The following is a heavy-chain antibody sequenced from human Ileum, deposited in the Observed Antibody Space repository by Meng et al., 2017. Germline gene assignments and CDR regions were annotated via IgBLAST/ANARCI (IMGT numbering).Heavy chain of an antibody. V-gene: IGHV4-30-4*01. D-gene: IGHD3-22*01. J-gene: IGHJ4*02. Sequence: QVQLPESGPGLVKPSQTLSLTCTVSGGSISSGDYYWSWIRQPPGKGLEWIGYIYYSGSTYYNPSLKSRLTISVDTSKNQFSLKLSSVTAADTAVYYCARDRDSSGYYPYWGQGTLVTVSS. CDR3: ARDRDSSGYYPY. CDR1: GGSISSGDYY. CDR2: IYYSGST.